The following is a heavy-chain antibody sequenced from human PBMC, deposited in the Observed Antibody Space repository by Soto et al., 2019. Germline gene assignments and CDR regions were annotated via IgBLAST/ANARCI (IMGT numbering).Heavy chain of an antibody. V-gene: IGHV3-13*01. CDR2: IGTLHDT. J-gene: IGHJ5*02. D-gene: IGHD2-8*02. CDR3: TRQASYWHGGGGWLDP. CDR1: GFTFSASD. Sequence: EVQLVESGGGLVQPGGSLRLSCAASGFTFSASDMHWVRQATGKGLEWVAAIGTLHDTYYPDSVKGRFTISRDNAKNSLYLQINSLRAGDPAVYYCTRQASYWHGGGGWLDPWGQGTLVTVSS.